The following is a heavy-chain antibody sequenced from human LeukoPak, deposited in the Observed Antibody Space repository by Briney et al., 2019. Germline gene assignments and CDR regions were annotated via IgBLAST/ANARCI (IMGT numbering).Heavy chain of an antibody. D-gene: IGHD3-10*01. CDR3: AKDVSGSGYFPDD. J-gene: IGHJ4*02. Sequence: GGSLRLSCAASGFTFSSFPMTWVRQAPGRGLEWVAAISGSGGTTYDADSVKGRFTISRDNSKNTLYLQMNSLRAEDTAIYYCAKDVSGSGYFPDDWGQGTLVTVSS. CDR2: ISGSGGTT. CDR1: GFTFSSFP. V-gene: IGHV3-23*01.